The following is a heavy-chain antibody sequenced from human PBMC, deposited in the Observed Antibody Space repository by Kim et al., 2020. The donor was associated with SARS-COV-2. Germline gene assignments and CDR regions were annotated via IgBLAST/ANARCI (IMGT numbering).Heavy chain of an antibody. V-gene: IGHV1-69*01. Sequence: YAEKLQGRVTITADESTSTAYMELSSLRSEDTAVYYCAREWGSSSSADYWGQGTLVTVSS. CDR3: AREWGSSSSADY. D-gene: IGHD6-6*01. J-gene: IGHJ4*02.